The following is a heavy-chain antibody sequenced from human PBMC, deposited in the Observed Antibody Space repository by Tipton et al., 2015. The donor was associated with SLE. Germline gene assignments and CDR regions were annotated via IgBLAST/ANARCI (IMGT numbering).Heavy chain of an antibody. Sequence: TLSLTCTVSGGSITNHYWNWIRQPPGKGLEWIGYIHYSGTTHDNPSLKSRVTMSVDMSKNQLSLILTSVTAADTAVYFCARDNYGDFAGYWGQGTLVTVSS. J-gene: IGHJ4*02. D-gene: IGHD4-17*01. V-gene: IGHV4-59*11. CDR1: GGSITNHY. CDR3: ARDNYGDFAGY. CDR2: IHYSGTT.